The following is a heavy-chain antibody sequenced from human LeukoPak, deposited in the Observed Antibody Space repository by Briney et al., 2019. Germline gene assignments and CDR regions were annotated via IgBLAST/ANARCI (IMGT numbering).Heavy chain of an antibody. J-gene: IGHJ4*02. Sequence: GGSLRLSCAASGFSVSDYNMNWVRQAPGKGLEWASSISSSSSYIYYADSVKGRFTISRDNAKNSLYLQMNSLRAEDTAVYYCARGYSSTLFDYWGQGTLVTVSS. CDR3: ARGYSSTLFDY. CDR2: ISSSSSYI. CDR1: GFSVSDYN. D-gene: IGHD2-2*01. V-gene: IGHV3-21*01.